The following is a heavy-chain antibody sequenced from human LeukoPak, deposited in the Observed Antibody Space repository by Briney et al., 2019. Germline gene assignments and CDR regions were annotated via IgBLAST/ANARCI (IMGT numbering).Heavy chain of an antibody. CDR3: ARISEDDDAFDI. CDR2: IRSTDGAI. Sequence: GGSLRLSCAASGFTFRLYSMNWVRQAPGKGLEWLSYIRSTDGAIAYADSVKGRFTISRDDAKNSLYLQMNSLRAEDTAVYYCARISEDDDAFDIWGQGTMVTVSS. D-gene: IGHD2/OR15-2a*01. J-gene: IGHJ3*02. CDR1: GFTFRLYS. V-gene: IGHV3-48*01.